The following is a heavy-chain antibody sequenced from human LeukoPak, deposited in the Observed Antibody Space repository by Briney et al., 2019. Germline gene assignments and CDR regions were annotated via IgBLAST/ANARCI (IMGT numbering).Heavy chain of an antibody. CDR3: ARGEVALNWFDP. V-gene: IGHV4-59*01. D-gene: IGHD2-15*01. CDR1: GGSISSYY. Sequence: SETLSLTCSVSGGSISSYYWTWIRQPPGKGLEWIAYIYYSGSTNYNPSLKSRVTISVDKSKNQFSLKLRSVTAADTAVYYCARGEVALNWFDPWGQGTLVTVSS. CDR2: IYYSGST. J-gene: IGHJ5*02.